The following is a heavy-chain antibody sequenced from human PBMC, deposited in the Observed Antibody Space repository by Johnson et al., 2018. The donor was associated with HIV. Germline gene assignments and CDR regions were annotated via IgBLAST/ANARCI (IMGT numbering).Heavy chain of an antibody. V-gene: IGHV3-30*04. CDR1: GFTFKNYA. D-gene: IGHD1-26*01. J-gene: IGHJ3*02. CDR3: ARDRIVGADYDAFDI. CDR2: ISYDGHIK. Sequence: QVQLVESGGGVVQPGRSLRLSCAASGFTFKNYAMHWVRQAPGERLEWVAVISYDGHIKYYADSVKGRFTISRDNSKNTLYLQMNSLRAEDTAVYHCARDRIVGADYDAFDIWGQGTMVTVSS.